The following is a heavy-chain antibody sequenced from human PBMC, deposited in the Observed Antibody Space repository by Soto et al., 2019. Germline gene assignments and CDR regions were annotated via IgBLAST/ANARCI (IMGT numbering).Heavy chain of an antibody. CDR2: ISGSGGST. J-gene: IGHJ4*02. CDR1: GFTFSSYA. Sequence: PGGSLRLSCAASGFTFSSYAMSWVRQAPGKGLEWVSVISGSGGSTYYADSVKGRFTISRDNSKNTLYLQMNSLRAEDTAVYYCAKDRGSRPYSRGCLDFWGQGTLVTVSS. D-gene: IGHD6-19*01. CDR3: AKDRGSRPYSRGCLDF. V-gene: IGHV3-23*01.